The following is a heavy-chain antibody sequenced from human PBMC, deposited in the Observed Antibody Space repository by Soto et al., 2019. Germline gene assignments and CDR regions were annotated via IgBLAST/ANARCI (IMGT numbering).Heavy chain of an antibody. J-gene: IGHJ6*02. CDR1: GGTFTRYT. CDR3: XXXXXXXXXXXXXXXXXDHYGWDV. CDR2: IIPILAMP. Sequence: QVQLVQSGAEVKKPGSSVKVSCKASGGTFTRYTFTWVRQAPGQGLEWMGRIIPILAMPNYAQNFQGRVTITQETXXXXXXXXXXXXXXXXXXXXXXXXXXXXXXXXXXXXXXXDHYGWDVWGQGTTVTVSS. V-gene: IGHV1-69*02.